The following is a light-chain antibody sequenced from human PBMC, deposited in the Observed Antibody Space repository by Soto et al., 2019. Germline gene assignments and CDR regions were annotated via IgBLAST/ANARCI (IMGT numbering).Light chain of an antibody. CDR1: QDINNY. CDR2: DAS. V-gene: IGKV1-33*01. Sequence: DIQLTQSPSSLSASVGVRGTITCQASQDINNYLNWYQQKPGKAPKLLLFDASSVETGVPSRFSGSGSGTHFTFTISSLEPEDIATYHCQQYEDLPLTFGGGTRVELK. J-gene: IGKJ4*01. CDR3: QQYEDLPLT.